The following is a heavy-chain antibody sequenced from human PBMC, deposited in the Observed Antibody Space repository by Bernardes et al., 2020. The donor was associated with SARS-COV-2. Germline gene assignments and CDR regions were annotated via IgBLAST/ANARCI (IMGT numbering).Heavy chain of an antibody. Sequence: ASVKVSCKASGYTFTSYDINWVRQATGQGLEWMGWMNLKSGSKGYAQKFQGRVTMTRDTSISTAYMELSSLRSEDTAVYYCARTNGDLDYWGQGTLVTVSS. CDR1: GYTFTSYD. D-gene: IGHD4-17*01. J-gene: IGHJ4*02. CDR2: MNLKSGSK. CDR3: ARTNGDLDY. V-gene: IGHV1-8*01.